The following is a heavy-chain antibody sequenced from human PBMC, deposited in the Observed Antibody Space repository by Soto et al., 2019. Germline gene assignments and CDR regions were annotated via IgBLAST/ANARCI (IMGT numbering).Heavy chain of an antibody. CDR2: IYYSGST. D-gene: IGHD2-2*01. Sequence: SETLSLTCTVSGGSISSYYWSWIRQPPGKGLEWIGYIYYSGSTNYNPSLKSRVTISVDTSKNQFSLKLSSVTAADTAVYYCARQFEVPAAITWFDPWGQGTLVTVSS. J-gene: IGHJ5*02. V-gene: IGHV4-59*08. CDR1: GGSISSYY. CDR3: ARQFEVPAAITWFDP.